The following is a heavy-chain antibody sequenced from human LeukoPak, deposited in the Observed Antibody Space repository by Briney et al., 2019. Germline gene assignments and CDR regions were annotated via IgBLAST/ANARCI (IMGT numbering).Heavy chain of an antibody. J-gene: IGHJ4*02. V-gene: IGHV3-23*01. Sequence: GGSLRLSCAVAGFTFRNHGMSWVRQAPGKGLQWVSTISGSGGSTYYADSVKGRFTISRDNSKNMVYLQMDSLRAEDTATYYCSKLSSYGDYWGQGTLVTSPS. CDR2: ISGSGGST. D-gene: IGHD5-18*01. CDR3: SKLSSYGDY. CDR1: GFTFRNHG.